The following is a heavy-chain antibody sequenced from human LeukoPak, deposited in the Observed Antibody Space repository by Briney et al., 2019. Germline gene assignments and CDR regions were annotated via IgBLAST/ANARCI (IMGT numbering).Heavy chain of an antibody. Sequence: GRSLRLSCAASGFTFSSYAMHWVRQAPGKGLEWGAVISYDGSNKYYADSVKGRFTISRDNSKNTLYLQMNSLRAEDTAVYYCARERSSSWYGAFDIWGQGTMVTVSS. CDR3: ARERSSSWYGAFDI. J-gene: IGHJ3*02. CDR1: GFTFSSYA. CDR2: ISYDGSNK. V-gene: IGHV3-30-3*01. D-gene: IGHD6-13*01.